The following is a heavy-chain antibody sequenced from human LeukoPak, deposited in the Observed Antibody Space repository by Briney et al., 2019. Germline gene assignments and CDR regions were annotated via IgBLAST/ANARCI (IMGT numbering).Heavy chain of an antibody. CDR2: INYSGKT. D-gene: IGHD1-1*01. J-gene: IGHJ4*02. V-gene: IGHV4-59*12. CDR1: GGSISSYY. CDR3: ARGRSKTWNY. Sequence: SETLSLTCTVSGGSISSYYWSWIRQPPGKGLEWIGEINYSGKTKYNPSLKSRVTISIDTSKRQFSLSLTSVTAADTALYYCARGRSKTWNYWGQGTLVTVSS.